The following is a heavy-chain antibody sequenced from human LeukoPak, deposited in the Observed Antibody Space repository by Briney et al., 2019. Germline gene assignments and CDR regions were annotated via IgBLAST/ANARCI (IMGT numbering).Heavy chain of an antibody. CDR3: ARDWQAGFDY. V-gene: IGHV3-30-3*01. Sequence: GWSLRLSCAASGFTFSSYAMHWVRQAPGKGLEWVAVISYDGSNKYYADSVKGRFTISRDNSKNTLYLQMNSLRAEDTAVYYCARDWQAGFDYWGQGTLVTVSS. CDR2: ISYDGSNK. D-gene: IGHD6-13*01. J-gene: IGHJ4*02. CDR1: GFTFSSYA.